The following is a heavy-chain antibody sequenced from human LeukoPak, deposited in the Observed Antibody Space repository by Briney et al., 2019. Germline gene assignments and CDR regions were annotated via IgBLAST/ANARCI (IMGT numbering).Heavy chain of an antibody. D-gene: IGHD3-10*01. Sequence: GGSLRLSCAASDFSFITYAMSWVRQAPGKGLEGVSNISGGGDATYYADSVKGRFTISRDNSKNTLYLQMNSLRVEDTAVYYCARDSSMLRGPLVIYYFDFWGQGTLVTVSS. J-gene: IGHJ4*02. V-gene: IGHV3-23*01. CDR3: ARDSSMLRGPLVIYYFDF. CDR1: DFSFITYA. CDR2: ISGGGDAT.